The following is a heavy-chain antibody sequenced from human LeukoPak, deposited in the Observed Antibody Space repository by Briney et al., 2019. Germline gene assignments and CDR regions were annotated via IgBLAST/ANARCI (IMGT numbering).Heavy chain of an antibody. D-gene: IGHD1-1*01. CDR2: IKSKTDGGTT. V-gene: IGHV3-15*01. CDR1: GFTFSNAW. CDR3: TTDPTTADYYFDY. Sequence: GGSLRLSCAASGFTFSNAWMSWVRQAQGRGLEWVGRIKSKTDGGTTDYAAPVKGRFTISRDDSKNTLYLQMNSLKTEDTAVYYCTTDPTTADYYFDYWGQGTLVTVSS. J-gene: IGHJ4*02.